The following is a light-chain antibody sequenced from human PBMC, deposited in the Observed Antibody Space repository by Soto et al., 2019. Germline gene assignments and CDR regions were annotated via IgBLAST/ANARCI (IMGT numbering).Light chain of an antibody. CDR3: SSYSIIRTLLVV. V-gene: IGLV2-14*01. Sequence: QSVLTQPASVSGSPGQSITISCTGASSDVGGYNYVSWYQQHPGKAPKLMIYDVSNRPSGVSNRVSGSKSGNTASLTISGLKAEHEAYYYYSSYSIIRTLLVVLDGGTQLTVL. CDR1: SSDVGGYNY. J-gene: IGLJ2*01. CDR2: DVS.